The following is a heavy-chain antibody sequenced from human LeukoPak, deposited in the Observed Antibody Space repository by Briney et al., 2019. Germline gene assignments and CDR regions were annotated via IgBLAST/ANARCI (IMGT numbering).Heavy chain of an antibody. D-gene: IGHD6-19*01. CDR2: ISGGGGST. V-gene: IGHV3-23*01. CDR1: GFTFSSYA. Sequence: AGSLTPACAASGFTFSSYAVSWVRQAPGKGLEWVSLISGGGGSTYYADSVKGRFTISRDNSKNTLDLQMNSLRAEDTAVYYCARVYSSGWDDYWGQGTQGTVSS. CDR3: ARVYSSGWDDY. J-gene: IGHJ4*02.